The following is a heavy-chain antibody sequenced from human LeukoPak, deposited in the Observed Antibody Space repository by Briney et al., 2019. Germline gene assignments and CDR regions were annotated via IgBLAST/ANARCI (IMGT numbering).Heavy chain of an antibody. CDR3: ARRGYSGYGNY. CDR1: GGSISSYY. CDR2: IYYSGST. Sequence: PSETLSLTCTVSGGSISSYYWSWIRQPPGKGLEWIGYIYYSGSTNYNPSLKSRVTISVDTSKNQFSLKLSSVTAADTAVYCCARRGYSGYGNYWGQGTLVTVSS. D-gene: IGHD5-12*01. V-gene: IGHV4-59*08. J-gene: IGHJ4*02.